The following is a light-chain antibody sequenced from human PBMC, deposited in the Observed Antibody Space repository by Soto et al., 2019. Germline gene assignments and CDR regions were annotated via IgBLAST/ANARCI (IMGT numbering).Light chain of an antibody. Sequence: EIVLTQSPATLSLSPGERDTLSCRASQNVGSYLAWYQQKPGQAPRLLIYDASNRATGIPARFSGSGSGTDFTLTIPSLEPEDFAVYYCQQRGNWPLTFGGGTKLEIK. CDR3: QQRGNWPLT. CDR2: DAS. J-gene: IGKJ4*01. V-gene: IGKV3-11*01. CDR1: QNVGSY.